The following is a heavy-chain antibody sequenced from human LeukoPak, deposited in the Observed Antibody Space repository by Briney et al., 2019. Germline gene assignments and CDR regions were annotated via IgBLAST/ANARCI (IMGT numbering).Heavy chain of an antibody. Sequence: GGSLRLSCAASGFTFSSYSMNWVRQAPGKGLVWVSYISSSSSTIYYADSVKGRFTISRDNAKNSLYLQMNSLRDEDTAVYYCARDGGLVGASGAFDYWGQGTLVTVSS. CDR2: ISSSSSTI. D-gene: IGHD1-26*01. V-gene: IGHV3-48*02. CDR1: GFTFSSYS. CDR3: ARDGGLVGASGAFDY. J-gene: IGHJ4*02.